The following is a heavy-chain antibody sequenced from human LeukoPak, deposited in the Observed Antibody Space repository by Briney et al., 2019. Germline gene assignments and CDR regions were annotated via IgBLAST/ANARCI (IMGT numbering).Heavy chain of an antibody. Sequence: GGSLRPSCAASGPTLTSYEMIWVRQAPGKGLEWVSSIRGSGGNIYYAGSVKGQFTITRDDSKNSLFLQMISLRAEDAAVYYCAILVPMNSYDSSSHYPTVVFWGQGTLVTASS. CDR3: AILVPMNSYDSSSHYPTVVF. J-gene: IGHJ4*02. CDR1: GPTLTSYE. CDR2: IRGSGGNI. D-gene: IGHD3-22*01. V-gene: IGHV3-48*03.